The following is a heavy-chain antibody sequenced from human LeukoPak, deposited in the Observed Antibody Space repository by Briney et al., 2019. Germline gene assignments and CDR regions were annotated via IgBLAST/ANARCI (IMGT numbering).Heavy chain of an antibody. V-gene: IGHV3-74*01. J-gene: IGHJ4*02. Sequence: GGSLRLSCAASGFTFSSYWMHWVRQAPGKGLVWVSRINSDESGTIYADSVKGRFIISRDNAKNTLYLQMNSLRAEDTAVYYCVRATYDSSVWVPNYWGQGTLVTVSS. CDR1: GFTFSSYW. CDR3: VRATYDSSVWVPNY. D-gene: IGHD3-22*01. CDR2: INSDESGT.